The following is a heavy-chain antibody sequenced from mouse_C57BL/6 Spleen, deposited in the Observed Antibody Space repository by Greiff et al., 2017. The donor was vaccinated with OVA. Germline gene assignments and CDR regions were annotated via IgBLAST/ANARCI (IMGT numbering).Heavy chain of an antibody. Sequence: EVMLVESGGGLVKPGGSLKLSCAASGFTFSDYGMHWVRQAPEKGLEWVAYISSGSSTIYYADTVKGRFAISRDNAKNTLFLQMTSLRSEDTAMYYCARNHYGNTWFAYWGQGTLVTVSA. V-gene: IGHV5-17*01. CDR2: ISSGSSTI. CDR3: ARNHYGNTWFAY. CDR1: GFTFSDYG. D-gene: IGHD2-1*01. J-gene: IGHJ3*01.